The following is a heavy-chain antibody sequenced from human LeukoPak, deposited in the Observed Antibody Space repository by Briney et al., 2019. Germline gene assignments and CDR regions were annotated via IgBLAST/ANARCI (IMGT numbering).Heavy chain of an antibody. D-gene: IGHD1-26*01. CDR1: GGSISSSSYY. CDR3: ARGGWGFDP. J-gene: IGHJ5*02. V-gene: IGHV4-61*05. CDR2: IYYDGST. Sequence: SETLSLTCTVSGGSISSSSYYWGWIRQPPGKGLEWIGYIYYDGSTNFNPSLESRVAMSVDTSNNQFSLRLSSVTAADTAVYYCARGGWGFDPWGQGALVTVSS.